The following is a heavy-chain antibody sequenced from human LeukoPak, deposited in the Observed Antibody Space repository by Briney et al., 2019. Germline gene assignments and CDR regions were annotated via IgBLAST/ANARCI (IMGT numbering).Heavy chain of an antibody. CDR3: AKDLGLWSGYYTFDH. CDR2: ISTDGSST. Sequence: PAGGSLRLSCAASGFTFSRNWMHWVRQAPGKGLVWVSYISTDGSSTGYADSVKGRFAVSRDNAKNTLYLQMNSLRAEDTAVYYCAKDLGLWSGYYTFDHWGQGTLVTVSS. J-gene: IGHJ4*02. CDR1: GFTFSRNW. V-gene: IGHV3-74*01. D-gene: IGHD3-3*01.